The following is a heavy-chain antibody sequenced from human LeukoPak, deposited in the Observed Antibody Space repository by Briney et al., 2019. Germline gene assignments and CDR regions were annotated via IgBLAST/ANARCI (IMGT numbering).Heavy chain of an antibody. Sequence: GGSLRLSCAASGFTFSSYSMNWVRQAPGKGLEWVSSISSSSSYIYYADSVKGRFTISRDNAKNSLYLQMNSLRAEDTAVYYCARDRNNWNHGERFDPWGQGTLVTVSS. V-gene: IGHV3-21*01. CDR2: ISSSSSYI. D-gene: IGHD1-20*01. J-gene: IGHJ5*02. CDR3: ARDRNNWNHGERFDP. CDR1: GFTFSSYS.